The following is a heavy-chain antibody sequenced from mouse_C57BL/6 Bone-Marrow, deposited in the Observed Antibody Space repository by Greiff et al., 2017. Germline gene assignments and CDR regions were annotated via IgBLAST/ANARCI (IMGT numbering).Heavy chain of an antibody. CDR3: TRQGLYGSSQYWFNY. CDR1: GYTFTDYE. D-gene: IGHD1-1*01. J-gene: IGHJ2*01. Sequence: QVQLQQSGAELVRPGASVTLSCKASGYTFTDYEMHWVKQTPVHGLEWIGAIDPETGGTAYNQKFKGKAILTADKSSSTAYMKLRSLTSEDSAVYYGTRQGLYGSSQYWFNYRGQGTTLTVSS. CDR2: IDPETGGT. V-gene: IGHV1-15*01.